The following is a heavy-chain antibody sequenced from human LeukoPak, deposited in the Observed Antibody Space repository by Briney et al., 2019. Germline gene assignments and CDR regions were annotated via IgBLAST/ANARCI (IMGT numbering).Heavy chain of an antibody. CDR1: GYTFTGYY. Sequence: ASVKVSCKASGYTFTGYYMHWVRQAPGQGLKWMGWINPNSGGTNYAQKFQGRVTMTRDTSTSTAYMELRSLRSDDTAVYYCARDRRGVAGTGYFDYWGQGTLVTVSS. D-gene: IGHD6-19*01. J-gene: IGHJ4*02. CDR3: ARDRRGVAGTGYFDY. V-gene: IGHV1-2*02. CDR2: INPNSGGT.